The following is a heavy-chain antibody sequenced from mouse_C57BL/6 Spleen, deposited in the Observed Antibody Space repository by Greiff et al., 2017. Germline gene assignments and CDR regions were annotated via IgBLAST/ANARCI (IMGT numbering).Heavy chain of an antibody. CDR1: GFTFSSYA. V-gene: IGHV5-4*01. Sequence: EVKVVESGGGLVKPGGSLKLSCAASGFTFSSYAMSWVRQTPEKRLEWVATISDGGSYTYYPDNVKGRFTISRDNAKNNLYLQMSHLKSEDTAMYYCAREEPFDYWGQGTTLTVSS. J-gene: IGHJ2*01. CDR2: ISDGGSYT. CDR3: AREEPFDY.